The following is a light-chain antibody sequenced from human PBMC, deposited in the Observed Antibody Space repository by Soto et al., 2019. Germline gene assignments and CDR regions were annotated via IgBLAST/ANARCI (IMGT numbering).Light chain of an antibody. J-gene: IGKJ1*01. CDR1: QSVSVW. CDR3: QQYETFSGT. CDR2: DAS. V-gene: IGKV1-5*01. Sequence: DIQITRSPSTLSASVGDTVTVTCRASQSVSVWLAWYQQKPGEAPKLLIYDASALPRGVPSRFSGSGSGTKFTLTIASLQPDDFATYYCQQYETFSGTFGPGTKVDIK.